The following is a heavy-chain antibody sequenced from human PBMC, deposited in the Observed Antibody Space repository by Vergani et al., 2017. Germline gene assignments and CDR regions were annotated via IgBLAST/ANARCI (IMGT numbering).Heavy chain of an antibody. J-gene: IGHJ5*02. CDR3: AGHSTVEWLVKLGWIDP. CDR2: IYYSGST. CDR1: GASIRSSNYY. D-gene: IGHD6-19*01. V-gene: IGHV4-39*01. Sequence: QLQLQESGPGLVKPSATLCLTCSVSGASIRSSNYYWGWIRQPPGKGLEWIASIYYSGSTYYNPSLKSRVTISVDTSKNQFSLKLSSVTAADTAVYFCAGHSTVEWLVKLGWIDPWGQGILVTVSS.